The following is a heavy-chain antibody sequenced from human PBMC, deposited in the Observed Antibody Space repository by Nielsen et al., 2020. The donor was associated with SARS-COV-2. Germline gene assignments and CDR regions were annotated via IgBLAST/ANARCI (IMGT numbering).Heavy chain of an antibody. V-gene: IGHV1-18*04. CDR3: ARADKQLVQYYYYYYMDV. D-gene: IGHD6-6*01. J-gene: IGHJ6*03. CDR2: ISAYNGNT. CDR1: GYTFTSYG. Sequence: ASVKVSCKASGYTFTSYGISWVRQAPGQGLEWMGWISAYNGNTNYAQKLQGRVTMTTDTSTSTAYMELRSLRSDDTAVYHCARADKQLVQYYYYYYMDVWGKGTTVTVSS.